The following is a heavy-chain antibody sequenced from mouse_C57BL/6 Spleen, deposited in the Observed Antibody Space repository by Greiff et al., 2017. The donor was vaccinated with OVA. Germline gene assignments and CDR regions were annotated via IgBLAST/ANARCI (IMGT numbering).Heavy chain of an antibody. D-gene: IGHD2-4*01. J-gene: IGHJ4*01. CDR1: GYTFTDYY. Sequence: QVQLQQSGAELVRPGASVKLSCKASGYTFTDYYINWVKQRPGQGLEWIARIYPGSGNTYYNEKFKGKATLTAEKSSSTAYMQLSSLTSEDSAVYFCASTLGYDYDGYAMDYWGQGTSVTVSS. CDR2: IYPGSGNT. V-gene: IGHV1-76*01. CDR3: ASTLGYDYDGYAMDY.